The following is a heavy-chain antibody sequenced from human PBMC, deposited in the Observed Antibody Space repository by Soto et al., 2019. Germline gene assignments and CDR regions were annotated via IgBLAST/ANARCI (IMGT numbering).Heavy chain of an antibody. CDR1: GFSLSTSGVG. CDR3: AHSYSGSYFFDY. Sequence: QITLKESGPTLVKPTQTLTLTCTFSGFSLSTSGVGVGWIRQPPGKALEWLALIYWDDDKRYSPSLKSRLTIXTDXSKNQVVLTMTNMDPVDTATYYCAHSYSGSYFFDYWGQGTLVTVSS. J-gene: IGHJ4*02. V-gene: IGHV2-5*02. D-gene: IGHD1-26*01. CDR2: IYWDDDK.